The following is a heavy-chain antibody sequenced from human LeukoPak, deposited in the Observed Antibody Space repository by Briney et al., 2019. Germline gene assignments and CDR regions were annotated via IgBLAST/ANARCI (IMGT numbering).Heavy chain of an antibody. V-gene: IGHV4-59*02. CDR1: GGSVSTYY. Sequence: SETLSLTCTVSGGSVSTYYWSWIRQPPGKGLEWIAYIYYSGSTSYNPSLTSRVTISVDTSKNQFSLKLTSVTAADTAVYYCARSMTTMTPWDFFYNGMDVRGQGTTVTVSS. CDR3: ARSMTTMTPWDFFYNGMDV. CDR2: IYYSGST. J-gene: IGHJ6*02. D-gene: IGHD4-17*01.